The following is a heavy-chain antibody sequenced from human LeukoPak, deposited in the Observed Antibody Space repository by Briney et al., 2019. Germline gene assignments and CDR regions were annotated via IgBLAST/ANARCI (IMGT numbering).Heavy chain of an antibody. Sequence: PSETLSLTCAVSRGSISGYYWNWLRQSPGKGLEWIGDVNHGGSTNYSPSLKSRVTISVDTSNNHFSLNVRSVTAADTAVYFCARGRKLHPTTGTYYFDYWGQGALVTVSS. CDR2: VNHGGST. CDR1: RGSISGYY. CDR3: ARGRKLHPTTGTYYFDY. J-gene: IGHJ4*02. V-gene: IGHV4-34*01. D-gene: IGHD3-10*01.